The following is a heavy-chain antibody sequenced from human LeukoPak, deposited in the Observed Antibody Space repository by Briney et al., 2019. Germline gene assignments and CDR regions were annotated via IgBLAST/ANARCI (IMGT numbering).Heavy chain of an antibody. CDR3: AKDRPPLGIAVAGTLDY. D-gene: IGHD6-19*01. CDR2: ISYDGSNK. V-gene: IGHV3-30*18. J-gene: IGHJ4*02. Sequence: GRSLRLSCAASGFTFSSYGMHWVRQAPGKGLEWVVVISYDGSNKYYADSVKGRFTISRDNSKNTLYLQMNSLRAEDTAVYYCAKDRPPLGIAVAGTLDYWGQGTLVTVSS. CDR1: GFTFSSYG.